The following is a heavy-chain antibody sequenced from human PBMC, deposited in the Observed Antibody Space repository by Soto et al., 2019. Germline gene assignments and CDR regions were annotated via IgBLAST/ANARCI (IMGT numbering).Heavy chain of an antibody. V-gene: IGHV1-18*01. J-gene: IGHJ4*02. CDR3: ARALEYCWSGTSCHSSSFDY. CDR2: ISAYNGNT. D-gene: IGHD2-2*01. CDR1: GYTFTSYG. Sequence: QVHLVQSGAELKKPGASVKVSCKASGYTFTSYGIRWVRQAPGQGREWMGWISAYNGNTNYARKHQGRVSMTTDTTTSTAYVELRSLRSDETAVYYCARALEYCWSGTSCHSSSFDYWGQGTLVTVSS.